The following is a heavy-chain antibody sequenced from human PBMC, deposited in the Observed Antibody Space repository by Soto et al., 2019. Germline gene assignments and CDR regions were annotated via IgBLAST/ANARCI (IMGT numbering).Heavy chain of an antibody. D-gene: IGHD6-13*01. V-gene: IGHV1-46*01. CDR2: INPSGGST. CDR3: ARDNTRSEGSAAGTNTFDY. CDR1: GYTFTSYY. Sequence: ASVKVSCKASGYTFTSYYMHWVRQAPGQGLEWMGIINPSGGSTSYAQKFQGRVTMTRDTSMSTVYMELSSLRSEDTAVYYCARDNTRSEGSAAGTNTFDYWGQGTLVTVSS. J-gene: IGHJ4*02.